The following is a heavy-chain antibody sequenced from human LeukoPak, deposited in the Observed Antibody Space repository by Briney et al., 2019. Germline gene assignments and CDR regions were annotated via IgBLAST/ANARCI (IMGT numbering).Heavy chain of an antibody. Sequence: PSETLSLTCTVSGDSISSYYWSWTRQPPGKGLEWIGYIYYSGSTNYNPSLKSRVTISVDTSKNQFSLKLSSVTAADTGVYYCARHYPYGSGSYSPFYFDCWGQGTLVTVSS. CDR2: IYYSGST. D-gene: IGHD3-10*01. CDR1: GDSISSYY. J-gene: IGHJ4*02. V-gene: IGHV4-59*08. CDR3: ARHYPYGSGSYSPFYFDC.